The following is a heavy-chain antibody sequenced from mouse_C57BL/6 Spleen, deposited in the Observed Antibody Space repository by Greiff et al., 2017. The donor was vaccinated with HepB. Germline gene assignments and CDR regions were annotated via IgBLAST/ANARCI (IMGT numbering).Heavy chain of an antibody. CDR1: GYAFSSSW. J-gene: IGHJ2*01. V-gene: IGHV1-82*01. D-gene: IGHD2-3*01. CDR3: AREWLLPYFDY. CDR2: IYPGDGDT. Sequence: VQRVESGPELVKPGASVKISCKASGYAFSSSWMNWVKQRPGKGLEWIGRIYPGDGDTNYNGKFKGKATLTADKSSSTAYMQLSSLTSEDSAVYFCAREWLLPYFDYWGQGTTLTVSS.